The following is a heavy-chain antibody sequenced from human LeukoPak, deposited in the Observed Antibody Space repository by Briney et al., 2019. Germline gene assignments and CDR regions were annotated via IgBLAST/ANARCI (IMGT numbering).Heavy chain of an antibody. V-gene: IGHV3-21*01. Sequence: GGTLRLSCAASGFTLSSYSMNWVRQAPGKGLEWVSYISSSSTHIYYADSVKGRFTISRDNARNSLYLQMNSLRAEDTAIYYCARSEHSSSSFDYWGQGTLVTVSS. J-gene: IGHJ4*02. CDR3: ARSEHSSSSFDY. CDR2: ISSSSTHI. D-gene: IGHD6-6*01. CDR1: GFTLSSYS.